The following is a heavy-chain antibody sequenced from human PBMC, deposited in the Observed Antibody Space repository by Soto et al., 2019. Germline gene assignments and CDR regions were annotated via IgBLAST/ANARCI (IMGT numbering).Heavy chain of an antibody. CDR2: IYYTGNS. D-gene: IGHD6-19*01. J-gene: IGHJ4*02. Sequence: QVQLQESGPELVKSSQTRSLTYTVSNCSSSTNGHYWTWIRQRPGKGLEGIAYIYYTGNSYYNPSRKSRLTISIDTSNNQFSLTLRSVTAADTAVYYFAREQWGFDSWCQGTLVTVS. V-gene: IGHV4-31*03. CDR1: NCSSSTNGHY. CDR3: AREQWGFDS.